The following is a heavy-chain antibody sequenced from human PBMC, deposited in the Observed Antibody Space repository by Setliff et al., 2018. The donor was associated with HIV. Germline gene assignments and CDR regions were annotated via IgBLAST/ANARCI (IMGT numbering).Heavy chain of an antibody. V-gene: IGHV4-31*03. Sequence: PSETLSLTCTVSGDSINTDGLYWTWIRQHPATGLEWIGYIHYNGITYYNPSLESRVSISVDLSKNQFSLKLNSVTVADTAVCYCARTKGGSKHGSFWDSWGQGTLVTVSS. J-gene: IGHJ5*02. CDR1: GDSINTDGLY. CDR3: ARTKGGSKHGSFWDS. D-gene: IGHD3-10*01. CDR2: IHYNGIT.